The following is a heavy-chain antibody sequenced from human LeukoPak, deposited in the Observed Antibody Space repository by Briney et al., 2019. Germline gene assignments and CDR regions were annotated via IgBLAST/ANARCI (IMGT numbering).Heavy chain of an antibody. CDR2: ISSSGSTI. CDR3: ARESSSGWFSDY. J-gene: IGHJ4*02. CDR1: GFTFSDHY. D-gene: IGHD6-13*01. Sequence: PAGSLRLSCSASGFTFSDHYMSWIRQAPGKGLEWVSYISSSGSTIYYADSVKGRFTISRDNAKNSLYLQMNSLRAEDTAVYYCARESSSGWFSDYWGQGTLVTVSS. V-gene: IGHV3-11*01.